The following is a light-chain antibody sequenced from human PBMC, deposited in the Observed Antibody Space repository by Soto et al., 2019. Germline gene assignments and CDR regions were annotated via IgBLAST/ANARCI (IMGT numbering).Light chain of an antibody. CDR1: SSDVGGYNF. J-gene: IGLJ2*01. CDR2: EVS. CDR3: SSYAGSNIVV. Sequence: QSALTQPPSASGSPGQSVTISCTGTSSDVGGYNFVSWYQQHPVKAHKLMIYEVSERPSGVPDRFSGYKSGNTASLTVSGLQAEDEADYYCSSYAGSNIVVFGGGTKLTVL. V-gene: IGLV2-8*01.